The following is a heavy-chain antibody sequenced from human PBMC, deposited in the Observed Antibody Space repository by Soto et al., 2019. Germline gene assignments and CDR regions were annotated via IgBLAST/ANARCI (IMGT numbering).Heavy chain of an antibody. V-gene: IGHV4-34*01. CDR2: INHSGST. CDR1: GGSFSGYY. Sequence: QVQLQQWGAGLLKPSETLSLTCAVYGGSFSGYYWSGIRQPPGKGLEWIGEINHSGSTNYNPSLKSRVNISVDTSKNQFSLKLSSVTAADTAVYYCASQRKSRQGQRYYYYYYYMDVWGKGTTVTVSS. J-gene: IGHJ6*03. CDR3: ASQRKSRQGQRYYYYYYYMDV. D-gene: IGHD6-25*01.